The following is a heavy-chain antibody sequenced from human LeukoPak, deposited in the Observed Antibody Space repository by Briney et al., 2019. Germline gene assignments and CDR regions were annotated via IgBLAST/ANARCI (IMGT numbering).Heavy chain of an antibody. V-gene: IGHV1-2*02. Sequence: ASVKVSCKASGYTLNGHHIHWVRRAPGQGLERMGWINPNSGGTNYAQNFQGRVTMTRDTSISTAYMELLRLRSDDTAVYYCARGIYNDYWGQGTLVTVSS. CDR2: INPNSGGT. CDR3: ARGIYNDY. CDR1: GYTLNGHH. J-gene: IGHJ4*02. D-gene: IGHD3-10*01.